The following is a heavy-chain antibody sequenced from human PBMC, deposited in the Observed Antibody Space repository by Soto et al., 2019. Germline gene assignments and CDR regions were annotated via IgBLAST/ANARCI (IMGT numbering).Heavy chain of an antibody. V-gene: IGHV6-1*01. J-gene: IGHJ6*02. CDR2: TYYRSRWYN. Sequence: SQTLSLTCAISGDSVSSNSAAWHWFRKSPSRGLEWLGRTYYRSRWYNDYTISVKSRITINPDTSRNQFSLHLNSVTPDDTAVYYCARLGVARELDVWGQGTTVTVSS. D-gene: IGHD5-12*01. CDR1: GDSVSSNSAA. CDR3: ARLGVARELDV.